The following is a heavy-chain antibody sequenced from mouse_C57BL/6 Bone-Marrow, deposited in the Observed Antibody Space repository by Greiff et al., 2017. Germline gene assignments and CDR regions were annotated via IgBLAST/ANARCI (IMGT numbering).Heavy chain of an antibody. D-gene: IGHD1-1*01. CDR1: GYTFTSYW. J-gene: IGHJ3*01. CDR2: IHPNSGST. V-gene: IGHV1-64*01. Sequence: VQVVESGAELVKPGASVKLSCKASGYTFTSYWMHWVKQRPGQGLEWIGMIHPNSGSTNYNEKFKSKATLTVDKSSSTAYMQLSSLTSEDSAVYYCARGETSSYVRSWFAYWGQGTLVTVSA. CDR3: ARGETSSYVRSWFAY.